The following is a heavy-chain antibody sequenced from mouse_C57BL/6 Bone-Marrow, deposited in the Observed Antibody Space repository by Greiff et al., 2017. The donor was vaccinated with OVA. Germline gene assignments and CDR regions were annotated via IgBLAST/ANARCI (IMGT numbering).Heavy chain of an antibody. J-gene: IGHJ2*01. CDR2: IDPENGDT. CDR3: TGLLWDY. Sequence: EVQLQPSGAELVRPGASVKLSCTASGFNIIDDYMHWVKQRPEQGLEWIGWIDPENGDTEYASKFQGKATITADTSSNTAYLQLSSLTSEDTAVYYCTGLLWDYWGQGTTLTVSS. CDR1: GFNIIDDY. D-gene: IGHD2-10*01. V-gene: IGHV14-4*01.